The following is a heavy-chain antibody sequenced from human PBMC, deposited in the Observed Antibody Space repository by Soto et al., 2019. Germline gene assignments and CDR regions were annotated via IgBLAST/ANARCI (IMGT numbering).Heavy chain of an antibody. J-gene: IGHJ4*02. CDR1: GGSFNSYD. CDR2: IIPILGLT. V-gene: IGHV1-69*02. D-gene: IGHD2-21*02. Sequence: QVHLVQSGAEVKKPGSSVKVSCKASGGSFNSYDISWVRQAPGQGLEWMGRIIPILGLTNYAENFQGRFTSTADTADKSTTVAYMELGSLRSEDTALYYCATDFQVQAYWVQGTLVTVSS. CDR3: ATDFQVQAY.